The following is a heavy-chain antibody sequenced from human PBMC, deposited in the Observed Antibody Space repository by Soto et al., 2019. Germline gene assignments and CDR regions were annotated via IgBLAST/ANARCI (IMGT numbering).Heavy chain of an antibody. CDR3: IHRRSGSYYNY. D-gene: IGHD1-26*01. CDR1: VFSLSNSVEV. V-gene: IGHV2-5*02. CDR2: IYWDDDK. Sequence: SGRERVTPAHSLSLACPLCVFSLSNSVEVVGLIRQPPGKALEWLAIIYWDDDKRYRPSLKRRLTITKDTSKNQVVLTMTNMDPMDTAKYYCIHRRSGSYYNYWGQGTLVTVSS. J-gene: IGHJ4*02.